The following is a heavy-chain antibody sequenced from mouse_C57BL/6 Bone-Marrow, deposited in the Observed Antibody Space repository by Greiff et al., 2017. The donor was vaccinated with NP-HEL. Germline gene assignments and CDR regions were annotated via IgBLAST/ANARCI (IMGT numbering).Heavy chain of an antibody. CDR1: GYTFTDYY. J-gene: IGHJ1*03. D-gene: IGHD2-4*01. Sequence: EVKLQESGPVLVKPGASVKMSCKASGYTFTDYYMNWVKQSHGKSLEWIGVINPYNGGTSYNQKFKGKATLTVDKSSSTAYMELNSLTSEDSAVYYCARSDIYYEGYWYFDVWGTGTTVTVSS. CDR3: ARSDIYYEGYWYFDV. CDR2: INPYNGGT. V-gene: IGHV1-19*01.